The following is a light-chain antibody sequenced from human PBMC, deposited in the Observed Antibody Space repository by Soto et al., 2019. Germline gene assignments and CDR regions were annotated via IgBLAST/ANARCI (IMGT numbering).Light chain of an antibody. CDR3: SSFAGTNNYV. J-gene: IGLJ1*01. Sequence: QSALTQPPSASGSPGQSVTISCIGTSSDVGNYNYVSWYQHNPGKAPKLMIFEVNTRPSGVPARFSGSKSDNTASLTISGLQDEDEADYYCSSFAGTNNYVFGSGTKLTVL. V-gene: IGLV2-8*01. CDR1: SSDVGNYNY. CDR2: EVN.